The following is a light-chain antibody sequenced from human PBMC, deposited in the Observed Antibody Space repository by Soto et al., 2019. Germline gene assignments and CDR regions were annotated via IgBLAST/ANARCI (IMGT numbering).Light chain of an antibody. CDR3: QQENSFPLT. CDR1: QAIGYW. V-gene: IGKV1-12*01. Sequence: DIQMTQSPSPVSASVGDRVTITCRASQAIGYWLAWYQQKPGKATKLLIYPASNLQSGVPSRFSGSGSGTDFTLTISSLQPEDFAIYYCQQENSFPLTFGGGTKVEIK. J-gene: IGKJ4*01. CDR2: PAS.